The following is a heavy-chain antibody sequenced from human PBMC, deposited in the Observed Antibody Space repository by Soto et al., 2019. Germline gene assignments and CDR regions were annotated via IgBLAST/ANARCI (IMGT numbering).Heavy chain of an antibody. CDR2: ITYDGSNK. V-gene: IGHV3-30*18. J-gene: IGHJ4*02. Sequence: QVQLVESGGGVVKPGRSLRLSCAASGFTFSSYGMHWVRQAPGKGLEWVAVITYDGSNKYYADSVKGRFTISRDNSKNTLYLQMNSLRAEDTAVYSCAKGEGDISGYAVDYWGQGTLVTVSS. D-gene: IGHD3-22*01. CDR3: AKGEGDISGYAVDY. CDR1: GFTFSSYG.